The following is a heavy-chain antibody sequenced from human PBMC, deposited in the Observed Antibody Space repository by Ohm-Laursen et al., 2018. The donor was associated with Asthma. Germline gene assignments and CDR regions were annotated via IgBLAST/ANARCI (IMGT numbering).Heavy chain of an antibody. D-gene: IGHD4-17*01. CDR3: TRGGHYGSYFDY. Sequence: SLRLSCTASGFTFSTFAMHWVRQAPGKGLEWVSIITSDGGWTSYADSVKGRFTISRDNAKNTLYLQMNSLRAEDTAVYYCTRGGHYGSYFDYWGQGTLVTVSS. V-gene: IGHV3-30-3*01. CDR1: GFTFSTFA. J-gene: IGHJ4*02. CDR2: ITSDGGWT.